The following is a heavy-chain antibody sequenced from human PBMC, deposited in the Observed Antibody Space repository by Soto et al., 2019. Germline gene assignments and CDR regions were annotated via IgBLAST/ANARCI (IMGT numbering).Heavy chain of an antibody. Sequence: GGSLRLSCAASGFTFSSYAMHWVRQAPGKGLEYVSAISSNGGSTYYANSVKGRFTISRDNSKNTLYLQMGSLRAEDMAVYYCARDYGNSSGWYLGDAFDIWGQGTMFTVSS. CDR3: ARDYGNSSGWYLGDAFDI. V-gene: IGHV3-64*01. D-gene: IGHD6-19*01. CDR1: GFTFSSYA. CDR2: ISSNGGST. J-gene: IGHJ3*02.